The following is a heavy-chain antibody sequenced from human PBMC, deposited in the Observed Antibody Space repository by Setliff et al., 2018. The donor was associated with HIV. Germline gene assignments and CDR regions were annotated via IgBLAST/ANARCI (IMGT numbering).Heavy chain of an antibody. CDR2: IIRIFGTA. J-gene: IGHJ6*03. V-gene: IGHV1-69*13. Sequence: SVKVSCKASGGTFTSYAISWVRQAPGQGLEWMGGIIRIFGTANYAQKFQGRVTITADESTSTAYMELSSLRSEDTAVYYCASSTPYDYYSYLDVWGKGTTVTVSS. CDR1: GGTFTSYA. CDR3: ASSTPYDYYSYLDV.